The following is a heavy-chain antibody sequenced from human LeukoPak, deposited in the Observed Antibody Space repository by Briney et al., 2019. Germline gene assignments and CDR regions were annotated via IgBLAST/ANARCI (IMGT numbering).Heavy chain of an antibody. CDR1: GYTFNGFY. CDR2: INPNSGGT. Sequence: ASVKVSCKASGYTFNGFYLHWVRQAPGQGLEWMGWINPNSGGTNYAQKFQGRVTMTRDTSISTAYMELSRLRSDDTAVYYCARWMATVTTPDYWGQGTLVSVSS. J-gene: IGHJ4*02. CDR3: ARWMATVTTPDY. V-gene: IGHV1-2*02. D-gene: IGHD4-11*01.